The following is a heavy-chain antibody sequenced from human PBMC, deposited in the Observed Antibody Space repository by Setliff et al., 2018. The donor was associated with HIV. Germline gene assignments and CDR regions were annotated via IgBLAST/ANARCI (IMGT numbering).Heavy chain of an antibody. CDR2: ISGPGGGT. CDR1: GFTFSSYA. Sequence: GGSLRLSCAASGFTFSSYAMSWVRQAPGKGLEWVSAISGPGGGTYYADSVKGRFAISRDNSKNTLYLQMNSLRAEDTAVYYCAKDSEVWLNYMDVWAKGTTVTVSS. CDR3: AKDSEVWLNYMDV. V-gene: IGHV3-23*01. D-gene: IGHD5-18*01. J-gene: IGHJ6*03.